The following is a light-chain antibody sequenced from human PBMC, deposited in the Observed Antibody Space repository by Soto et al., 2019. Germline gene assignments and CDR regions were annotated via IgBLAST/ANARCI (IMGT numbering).Light chain of an antibody. CDR2: KAS. CDR3: QQYNSWQWT. CDR1: QGISTL. V-gene: IGKV1-13*02. J-gene: IGKJ1*01. Sequence: AIKLTKSPSSLSAPVGDRVTITCRASQGISTLLAWYQQKPGKAPKVLIYKASTLKSGVPSRFSGSGSGTEFTLIISSLQSEDSAVYYCQQYNSWQWTFGQGTKVDIK.